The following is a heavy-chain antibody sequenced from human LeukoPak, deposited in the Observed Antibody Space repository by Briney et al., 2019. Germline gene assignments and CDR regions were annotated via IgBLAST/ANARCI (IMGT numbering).Heavy chain of an antibody. Sequence: PGGSLRLSCAVSGFTFTNYWMSWARQSPGKGLEWVSAISGSGGSTYYADSVKGRFTISRDNSKNTLYLQMNSLRAEDTAVYYCAKASAMIVVVSKHFDYWGQGTLVTVSS. V-gene: IGHV3-23*01. J-gene: IGHJ4*02. D-gene: IGHD3-22*01. CDR3: AKASAMIVVVSKHFDY. CDR1: GFTFTNYW. CDR2: ISGSGGST.